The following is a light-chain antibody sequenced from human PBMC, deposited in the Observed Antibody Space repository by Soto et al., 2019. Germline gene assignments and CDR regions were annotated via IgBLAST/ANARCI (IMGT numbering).Light chain of an antibody. CDR3: QEYNNWSWT. CDR2: GAS. Sequence: IGIRRSSAARSGSQGERATHSCGASQSVSSNSAWYQQKPGQAPRLLIYGASTRATGIPARFSGSGSGTEFTLTISSLQSEDFAIYYCQEYNNWSWTFGQGTKVDIK. J-gene: IGKJ1*01. CDR1: QSVSSN. V-gene: IGKV3D-15*01.